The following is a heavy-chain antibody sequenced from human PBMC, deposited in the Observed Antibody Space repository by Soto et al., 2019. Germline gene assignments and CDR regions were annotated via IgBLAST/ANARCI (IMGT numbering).Heavy chain of an antibody. D-gene: IGHD4-4*01. CDR1: GGSISSGGYY. CDR3: ARARSRDGYSLLDP. CDR2: IYYSGST. J-gene: IGHJ5*02. V-gene: IGHV4-31*03. Sequence: QVQLQESGPGLVKPSQTLSLTCTVSGGSISSGGYYWSWIRQHPGKGLEWIGYIYYSGSTYYNPSLKSRVTISVDTSKNQCSLKLSSVTAADTAVYYCARARSRDGYSLLDPWGQGTLVTVSS.